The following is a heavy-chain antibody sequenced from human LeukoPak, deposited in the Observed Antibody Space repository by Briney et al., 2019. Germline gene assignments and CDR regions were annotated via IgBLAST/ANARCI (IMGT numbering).Heavy chain of an antibody. CDR2: IYYSGST. CDR1: GGSFSSSNYY. D-gene: IGHD6-19*01. Sequence: SETLSLTCTVSGGSFSSSNYYWGWIRQPPGKGLEWIGTIYYSGSTYYNPSLKSRVTISVDTSKNQFSLKLSSVTAADTAVYYCARDASISGWYTRWDYYYYMDVWGKGTTVTVSS. J-gene: IGHJ6*03. V-gene: IGHV4-39*07. CDR3: ARDASISGWYTRWDYYYYMDV.